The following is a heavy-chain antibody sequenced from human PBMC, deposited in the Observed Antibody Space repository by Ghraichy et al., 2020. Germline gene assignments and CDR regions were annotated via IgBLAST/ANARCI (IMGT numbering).Heavy chain of an antibody. CDR3: ATDPIFGVVTPLSVDY. D-gene: IGHD3-3*01. CDR1: GYTLTELS. J-gene: IGHJ4*02. V-gene: IGHV1-24*01. CDR2: FDPEDGET. Sequence: ASVKVSCKVSGYTLTELSMHWVRQAPGKGLEWMGGFDPEDGETIYAQKFQGRVTMTEDTSTDTAYMELSSLRSEDPAVYYCATDPIFGVVTPLSVDYWGQGTLVTVSS.